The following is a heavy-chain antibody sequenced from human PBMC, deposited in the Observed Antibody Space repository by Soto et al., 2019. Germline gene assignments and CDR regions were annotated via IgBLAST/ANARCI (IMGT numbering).Heavy chain of an antibody. CDR3: AIRRGYSGYDSAFDV. CDR2: LYSGGRT. V-gene: IGHV3-53*01. Sequence: EVQLVESGGGLIQPGGSLRLSCAASGFNVSSTHMSWVRQAPGKGLEWVSLLYSGGRTYYADSVKGRFTISRDNSKNTLYLQMNSLRAVDTAVYYCAIRRGYSGYDSAFDVWGQGTMVTVSS. J-gene: IGHJ3*01. CDR1: GFNVSSTH. D-gene: IGHD5-12*01.